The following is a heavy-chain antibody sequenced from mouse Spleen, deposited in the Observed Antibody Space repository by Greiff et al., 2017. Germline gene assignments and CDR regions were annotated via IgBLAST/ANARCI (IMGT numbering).Heavy chain of an antibody. CDR3: ARVLGRYFDV. V-gene: IGHV7-3*01. CDR1: GFTFTDYY. J-gene: IGHJ1*03. CDR2: IRNKANGYTT. D-gene: IGHD4-1*01. Sequence: EVKLVESGGGLVQPGGSLSLSCAASGFTFTDYYMSWVRQPPGKALEWLGFIRNKANGYTTEYSASVKGRFTISRDNSQSILYLQMNALRAEDSATYYCARVLGRYFDVWGTGTTVTVSS.